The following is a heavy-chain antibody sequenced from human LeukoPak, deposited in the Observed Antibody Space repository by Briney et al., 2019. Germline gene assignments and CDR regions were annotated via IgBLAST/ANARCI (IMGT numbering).Heavy chain of an antibody. J-gene: IGHJ4*02. CDR3: ARDSVTPAGNFDY. V-gene: IGHV4-39*02. CDR2: IYYSGST. Sequence: SETLSLTCTVSGGSISSSSYYWGWIRQPPGKGLEWIGSIYYSGSTYYNPSLKSRVTISVDTSKNQFSLKLSSVTAADTAVYYCARDSVTPAGNFDYWGQGTLVTVSS. CDR1: GGSISSSSYY. D-gene: IGHD4-17*01.